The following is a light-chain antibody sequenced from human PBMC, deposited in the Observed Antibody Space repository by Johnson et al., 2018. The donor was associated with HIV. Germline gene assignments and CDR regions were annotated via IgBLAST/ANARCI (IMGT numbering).Light chain of an antibody. CDR2: EDN. CDR1: SSNIGNNY. V-gene: IGLV1-51*02. Sequence: QSVLTQPPSVSAAPGQKVTISCSGSSSNIGNNYVSWYRQLPGTAPKVLIYEDNKRPSGIPDRFSGSKSGTSAALDIAGLQTGDAADYYCGTWDSSLTVGVFGSGTKVTVL. J-gene: IGLJ1*01. CDR3: GTWDSSLTVGV.